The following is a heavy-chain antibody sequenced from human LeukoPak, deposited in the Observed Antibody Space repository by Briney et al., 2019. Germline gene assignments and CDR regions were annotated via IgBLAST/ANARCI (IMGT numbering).Heavy chain of an antibody. Sequence: PGGSLRLSCAASGFTFSSYSMNWVRQAPGKGLEWVSYISSSSSTIYYADSVKGRFTVSRDNAKNSLYLRMNSLRAEDTAFYYCASKRSSGWYGVYWGQGTLVTVSS. CDR3: ASKRSSGWYGVY. V-gene: IGHV3-48*01. J-gene: IGHJ4*02. CDR1: GFTFSSYS. CDR2: ISSSSSTI. D-gene: IGHD6-19*01.